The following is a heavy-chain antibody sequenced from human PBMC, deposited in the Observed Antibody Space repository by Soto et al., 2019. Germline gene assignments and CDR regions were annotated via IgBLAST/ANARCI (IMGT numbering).Heavy chain of an antibody. V-gene: IGHV3-9*01. J-gene: IGHJ4*02. D-gene: IGHD6-6*01. CDR3: AQASSIAAHFDD. CDR2: ISWNSGSI. CDR1: GFTFDDYA. Sequence: EVQLVESGGGLVQPGRSLRLSCAASGFTFDDYAMHWFRQAPGKGLEWVSGISWNSGSIGYADSVKGRFTISRDNAKNYLYLQMNSLRAEDTALYYCAQASSIAAHFDDWGKVTLVTVSS.